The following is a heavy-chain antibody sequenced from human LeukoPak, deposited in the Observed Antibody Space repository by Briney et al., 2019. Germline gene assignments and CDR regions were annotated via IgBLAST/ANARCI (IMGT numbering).Heavy chain of an antibody. CDR2: IYSGGST. V-gene: IGHV3-66*04. CDR1: GFTFSSYA. D-gene: IGHD6-19*01. J-gene: IGHJ4*02. CDR3: ARQGSGWYPYYFDY. Sequence: GGSLRLSCAASGFTFSSYAMSWVRQAPGKGLEWVSVIYSGGSTYYADSVKGRFTISRDNSKNTLYLQMNSLRAEDTAVYYCARQGSGWYPYYFDYWGQGTLVTVSS.